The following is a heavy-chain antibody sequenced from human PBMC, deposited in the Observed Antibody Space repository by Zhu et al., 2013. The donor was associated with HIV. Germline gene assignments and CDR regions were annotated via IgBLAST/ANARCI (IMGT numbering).Heavy chain of an antibody. V-gene: IGHV4-31*03. CDR3: ARQENIAAPMDV. D-gene: IGHD5-12*01. J-gene: IGHJ6*02. Sequence: QVQLQESGPRLVKPSQTLSLTCTVSGGAISSGGTYWSWIRQHPVKGLEWIGYIFHSGHTDYTPSLKSRVTISIDTSKNQFSLKLNSVTAADTALYYCARQENIAAPMDVWGQGTTVTVSS. CDR1: GGAISSGGTY. CDR2: IFHSGHT.